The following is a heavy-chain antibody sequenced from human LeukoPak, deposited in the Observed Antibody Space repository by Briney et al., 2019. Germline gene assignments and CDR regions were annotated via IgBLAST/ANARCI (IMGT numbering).Heavy chain of an antibody. CDR2: ISASSSYI. CDR1: GFTFRSYS. J-gene: IGHJ3*02. V-gene: IGHV3-21*01. Sequence: GGSLRLSCAASGFTFRSYSMNWVRQAPRKGLEWVSSISASSSYIYSADSVKGRYTISRDNAKNSLYLQMKTLSAEHTAVFYCVRDTFRPDVFDIWGQGTIVSVST. CDR3: VRDTFRPDVFDI. D-gene: IGHD3-16*01.